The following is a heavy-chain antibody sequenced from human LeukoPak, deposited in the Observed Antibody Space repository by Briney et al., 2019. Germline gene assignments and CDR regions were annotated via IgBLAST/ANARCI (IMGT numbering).Heavy chain of an antibody. J-gene: IGHJ4*02. D-gene: IGHD5-12*01. CDR3: ARHRYSGSDTQGFDY. CDR2: VYPTNSET. V-gene: IGHV5-51*01. Sequence: GESLKISCKGSGYIFTNYWLVWVRQMPGKGLEWMGIVYPTNSETRYSPSFQGQVTISADKSSSTGYLQWSSLKASDTAMYYCARHRYSGSDTQGFDYWGQGTLVTVSS. CDR1: GYIFTNYW.